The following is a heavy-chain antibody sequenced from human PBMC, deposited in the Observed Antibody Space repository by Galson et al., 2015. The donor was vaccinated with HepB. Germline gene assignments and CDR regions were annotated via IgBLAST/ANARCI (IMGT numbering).Heavy chain of an antibody. J-gene: IGHJ6*01. CDR1: GFTFSSYA. CDR3: ATTMGGYYYNAIDV. D-gene: IGHD1-1*01. CDR2: ISGSAGST. V-gene: IGHV3-23*01. Sequence: SLRLSCAASGFTFSSYAMSWVRQAPGKGLEWVSTISGSAGSTYYADSVKGRFTISRDNSKNTLYLQMNSLRAEDTAVYYCATTMGGYYYNAIDVWGQGTTVTVSP.